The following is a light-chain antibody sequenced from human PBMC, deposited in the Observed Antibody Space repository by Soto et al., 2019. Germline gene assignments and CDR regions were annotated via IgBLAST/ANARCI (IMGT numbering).Light chain of an antibody. Sequence: QSALTQPASVSGSPGQSITISCTGTSSDVGGYNYVSWYLQHPGKAPKLMIYEVSNRPSGVSNRFSGSKSGNTASLTISGLQAEDEADYYCSSYTSSSTSVFGDGTKVTVL. J-gene: IGLJ1*01. CDR1: SSDVGGYNY. V-gene: IGLV2-14*01. CDR2: EVS. CDR3: SSYTSSSTSV.